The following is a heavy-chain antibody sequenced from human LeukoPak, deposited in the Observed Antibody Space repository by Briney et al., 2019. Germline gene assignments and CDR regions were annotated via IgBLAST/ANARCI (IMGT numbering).Heavy chain of an antibody. V-gene: IGHV1-46*01. CDR3: ARGKIAARHYYYYYYYMDV. D-gene: IGHD6-6*01. Sequence: GASVKVSCKASGYTFTSYYMHWVRQAPGRGLEWMGIINPSGGSTSYAQKLQGRVTMTTDTSTSTAYMELRSLRSDDTAVYYCARGKIAARHYYYYYYYMDVWGKGTTVTVSS. J-gene: IGHJ6*03. CDR1: GYTFTSYY. CDR2: INPSGGST.